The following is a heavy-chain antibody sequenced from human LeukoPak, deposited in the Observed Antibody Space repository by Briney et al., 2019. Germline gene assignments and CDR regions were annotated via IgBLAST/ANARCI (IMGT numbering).Heavy chain of an antibody. CDR2: IWYDGNNK. CDR1: GFSFSSYG. J-gene: IGHJ4*02. Sequence: PGRSLRLSCAASGFSFSSYGMNWVRQAPGKGLEWVAVIWYDGNNKYYADSVKGRFTISRDNSKNTLYLQMNSLRAEDTAVYYCAKDSYGDYDKRGINYFHYWGQGTLVTVSS. V-gene: IGHV3-33*06. D-gene: IGHD4-17*01. CDR3: AKDSYGDYDKRGINYFHY.